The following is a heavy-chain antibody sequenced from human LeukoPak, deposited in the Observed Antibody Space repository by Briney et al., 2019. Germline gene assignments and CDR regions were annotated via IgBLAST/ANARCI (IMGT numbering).Heavy chain of an antibody. Sequence: SETLSPTCTFSGAPISSRLYYWVWIRQPPGKGLQWIGGIYYSGDTYYNPSLKSRLTVSLDTSKNQFSLNLTSVTAADTAVYYCARDDFSLVGMDLWGKGTTVIVSS. D-gene: IGHD3-3*01. CDR2: IYYSGDT. J-gene: IGHJ6*03. CDR3: ARDDFSLVGMDL. CDR1: GAPISSRLYY. V-gene: IGHV4-39*07.